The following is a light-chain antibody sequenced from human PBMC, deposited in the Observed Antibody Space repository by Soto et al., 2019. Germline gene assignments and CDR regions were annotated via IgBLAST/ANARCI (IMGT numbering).Light chain of an antibody. CDR2: GAS. J-gene: IGKJ5*01. V-gene: IGKV3-20*01. CDR3: QQYGSSPPGIT. Sequence: EIVMTQSPATLSVSPGERATLSCRASQSVSSNLAWYQQKPGQAPRLLIYGASTRATGIPDRFSGSGSGTDFTLTISRLEPEDFAVYYCQQYGSSPPGITFGQGTRLEIK. CDR1: QSVSSN.